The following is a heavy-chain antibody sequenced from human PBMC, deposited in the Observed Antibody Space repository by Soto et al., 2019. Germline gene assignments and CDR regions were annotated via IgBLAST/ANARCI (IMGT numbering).Heavy chain of an antibody. CDR2: ISGLNGNT. V-gene: IGHV1-18*01. CDR1: GYSFTNYG. Sequence: QDQLVQSGAEVKKPGASVTVSCKASGYSFTNYGITWVRQAPGQGLAWMGWISGLNGNTHYAQKLQGRVTMTTDASTSTAYMEVRSLRSDDTAVYYCARDRGVAPPVAGNTHYYYYMDVGGKGTTVTVSS. D-gene: IGHD6-19*01. J-gene: IGHJ6*03. CDR3: ARDRGVAPPVAGNTHYYYYMDV.